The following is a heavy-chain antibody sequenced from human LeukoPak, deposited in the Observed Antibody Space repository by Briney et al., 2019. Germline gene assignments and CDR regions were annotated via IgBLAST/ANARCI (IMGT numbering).Heavy chain of an antibody. J-gene: IGHJ4*02. CDR2: IIPIFGTA. CDR3: ARHPGIAVADYYFDY. D-gene: IGHD6-19*01. Sequence: SVKVSCKASGGTFSSYAISWGRQAPGQGLEWMGRIIPIFGTANYAQKFQGRVTITTDESTSTAYMELSSLRSEDTAVYYCARHPGIAVADYYFDYWGQGTLVTVSS. CDR1: GGTFSSYA. V-gene: IGHV1-69*05.